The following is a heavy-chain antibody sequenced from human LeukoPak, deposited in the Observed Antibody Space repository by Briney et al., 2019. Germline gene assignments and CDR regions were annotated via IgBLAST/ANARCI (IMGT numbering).Heavy chain of an antibody. D-gene: IGHD3-10*01. CDR3: AKDLKWFGELSGYYYGMDV. J-gene: IGHJ6*02. V-gene: IGHV3-23*01. Sequence: PGGSLRLSCAASGFTFSSYAMSWVRQAPGKGLEWVSAISGSGGGTYYADSVKGRFTISRDNSKNTLYLQMNSLRAEDTAVYYCAKDLKWFGELSGYYYGMDVWGQGTTVTVSS. CDR1: GFTFSSYA. CDR2: ISGSGGGT.